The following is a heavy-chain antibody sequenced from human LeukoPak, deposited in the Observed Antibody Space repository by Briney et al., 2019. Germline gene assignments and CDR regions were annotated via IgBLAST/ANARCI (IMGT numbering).Heavy chain of an antibody. J-gene: IGHJ4*02. CDR2: ISYDGSNK. D-gene: IGHD6-19*01. CDR1: GFIFSSYG. Sequence: GGSLRLSCAASGFIFSSYGMHWVRQAPGKGLEWVAVISYDGSNKYYADSVKGRFTISRDNSKNTLYLQMNSLRAEDTAVYYRAKAAVAGTSVYFDYWGQGTLVTVSS. CDR3: AKAAVAGTSVYFDY. V-gene: IGHV3-30*18.